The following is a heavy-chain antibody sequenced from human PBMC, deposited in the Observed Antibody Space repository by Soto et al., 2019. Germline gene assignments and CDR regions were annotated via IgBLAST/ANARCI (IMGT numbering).Heavy chain of an antibody. Sequence: GGSLRLSCAASGFTFSSYSMNWVRQAPGKGLEWVSSISSSSSYIYYADSVKGRFTISRDNAKNSLYLQMNSLRAEDTDVYDCARDPNARDIVVVPAAPYYYYGMDVWGQGTTVTVSS. CDR2: ISSSSSYI. V-gene: IGHV3-21*01. D-gene: IGHD2-2*01. CDR1: GFTFSSYS. J-gene: IGHJ6*02. CDR3: ARDPNARDIVVVPAAPYYYYGMDV.